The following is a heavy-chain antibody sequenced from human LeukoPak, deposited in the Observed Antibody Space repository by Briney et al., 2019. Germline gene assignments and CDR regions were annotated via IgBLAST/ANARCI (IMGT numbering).Heavy chain of an antibody. CDR3: ARERRAWGEDF. D-gene: IGHD3-16*01. CDR2: INPNGGNT. CDR1: GYTFTNYY. V-gene: IGHV1-46*01. Sequence: ASVKISCEASGYTFTNYYIHWVRQAPGQGLEWVGLINPNGGNTGYAERFQGRVTVTTDTSTSTVYMELNSLGSEDTAVYYCARERRAWGEDFWGQGTLVTVSS. J-gene: IGHJ4*02.